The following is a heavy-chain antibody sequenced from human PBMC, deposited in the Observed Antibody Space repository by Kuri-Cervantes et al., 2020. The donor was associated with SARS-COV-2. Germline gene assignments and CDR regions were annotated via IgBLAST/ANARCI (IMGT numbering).Heavy chain of an antibody. D-gene: IGHD3-3*01. CDR3: ARDSRSSYQVLLDRYYYSYMDV. Sequence: SETPSLTCTVSGGSISSSSYYWGWIRQPPGKGLEWIGSIYYSGSTYYNPPLKSRVTISVDTSKNQFSLKLNSVTAADTAVYFCARDSRSSYQVLLDRYYYSYMDVWGKGTTVTVSS. V-gene: IGHV4-39*02. CDR1: GGSISSSSYY. CDR2: IYYSGST. J-gene: IGHJ6*03.